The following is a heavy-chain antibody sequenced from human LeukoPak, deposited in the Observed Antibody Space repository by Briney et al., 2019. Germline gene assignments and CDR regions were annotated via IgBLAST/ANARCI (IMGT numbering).Heavy chain of an antibody. D-gene: IGHD3-10*01. V-gene: IGHV4-59*12. CDR2: IYYSGST. CDR3: ARVTGSYYFYYYMDV. CDR1: GGSISSYY. J-gene: IGHJ6*03. Sequence: SETLSLTCTVSGGSISSYYWSWIRQPPGKGLEWIGSIYYSGSTYYNPSLKSRVTISVDTSKNQFSLKLSSVTAADTAVYYCARVTGSYYFYYYMDVWGKGTTVTVSS.